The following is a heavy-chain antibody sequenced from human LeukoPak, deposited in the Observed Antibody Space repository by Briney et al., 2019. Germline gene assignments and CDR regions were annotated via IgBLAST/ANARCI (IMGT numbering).Heavy chain of an antibody. CDR3: TTYMAARPDNFGF. V-gene: IGHV3-15*01. D-gene: IGHD6-6*01. CDR1: GFNFNNAW. CDR2: IKSKTSGGTT. Sequence: PGGSLRLSCAASGFNFNNAWMSWVRQAPGMGLEWVGRIKSKTSGGTTDYAAPVEGRFTISRDDSKNTLFLQMNSPKTEDTAFYYCTTYMAARPDNFGFWGQGTLVTVSS. J-gene: IGHJ4*02.